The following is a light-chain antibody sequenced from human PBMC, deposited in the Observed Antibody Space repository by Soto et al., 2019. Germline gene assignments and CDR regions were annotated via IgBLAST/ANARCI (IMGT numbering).Light chain of an antibody. CDR2: AAS. J-gene: IGKJ3*01. CDR3: QQYGDSPLT. Sequence: EILLKQSPSTLSLSPGEGVTLSCRASQSVTVNSLAWYQQKPGQAPRLLIYAASTRAAAVPDRFTGSGSGTDFALTISRLEPEDFGVYYCQQYGDSPLTSGPGTKVDI. CDR1: QSVTVNS. V-gene: IGKV3-20*01.